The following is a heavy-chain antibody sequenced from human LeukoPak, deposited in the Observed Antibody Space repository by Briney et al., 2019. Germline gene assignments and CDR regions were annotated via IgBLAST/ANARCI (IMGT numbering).Heavy chain of an antibody. D-gene: IGHD3-10*01. CDR2: MYHSGST. Sequence: SETLSLTCSVSGYSIDSGYYWGWIRQPPGKGLEWIGSMYHSGSTYYNPSLKSRVTISVDTSKNQFSLKLSSVTAADTAVYYCAREPITMVRGVITRGAFDIWGQGTMVTVSS. CDR3: AREPITMVRGVITRGAFDI. V-gene: IGHV4-38-2*02. CDR1: GYSIDSGYY. J-gene: IGHJ3*02.